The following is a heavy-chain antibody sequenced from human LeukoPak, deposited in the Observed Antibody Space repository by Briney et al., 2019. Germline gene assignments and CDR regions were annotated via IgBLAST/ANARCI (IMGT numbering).Heavy chain of an antibody. J-gene: IGHJ5*02. CDR1: GYTFTSYY. CDR2: INPSGGST. CDR3: ARATMGNDGAAGHSPWFDP. Sequence: ASVKVSCKASGYTFTSYYMHWVRQAPGQGLEWMGIINPSGGSTSYAQKFQGRVTMTRDTSTSTVYMELSSLRSEDTAVYYCARATMGNDGAAGHSPWFDPWGQGTLVTVSS. D-gene: IGHD1-1*01. V-gene: IGHV1-46*01.